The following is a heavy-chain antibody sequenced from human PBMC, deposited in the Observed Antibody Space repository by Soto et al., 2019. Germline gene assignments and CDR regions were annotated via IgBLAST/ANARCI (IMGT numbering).Heavy chain of an antibody. CDR3: AIGARYSSGWDYYYMDV. Sequence: PGGSLRLSCAASGSTASSKYINWLRQAPGKGLKWVSLINTDGNTHYAGSVNGRFTISRDNSKNTLYLQMDSLRVDDTAVYYCAIGARYSSGWDYYYMDVWGKGTTVTVAS. CDR1: GSTASSKY. J-gene: IGHJ6*03. V-gene: IGHV3-66*01. D-gene: IGHD6-19*01. CDR2: INTDGNT.